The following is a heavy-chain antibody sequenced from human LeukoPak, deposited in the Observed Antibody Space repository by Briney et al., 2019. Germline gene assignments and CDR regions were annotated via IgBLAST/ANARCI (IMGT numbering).Heavy chain of an antibody. CDR1: GYTFTGYY. D-gene: IGHD3-10*01. CDR3: ARDLEGYHYGSGNYPQ. J-gene: IGHJ4*02. V-gene: IGHV1-2*02. Sequence: ASVKVSCKASGYTFTGYYIHWLRQAPGQGLEWMGYINPNSGGTNYAQKFQGRVTMTRDTSISTAYMELSSLTSDDTAVYYCARDLEGYHYGSGNYPQWGQGTLITVSS. CDR2: INPNSGGT.